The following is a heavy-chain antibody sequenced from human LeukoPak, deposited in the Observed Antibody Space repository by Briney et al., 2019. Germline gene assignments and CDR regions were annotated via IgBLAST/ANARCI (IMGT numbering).Heavy chain of an antibody. D-gene: IGHD3-22*01. CDR1: GFTFSTYW. CDR2: IKSDGST. CDR3: ARAPSEIGGYYPEYFRH. V-gene: IGHV3-74*01. J-gene: IGHJ1*01. Sequence: GGSLRLSCAASGFTFSTYWMHWVRRAPGMGLVWVSRIKSDGSTNYADSVKGRFTNSRDNAKNTLSLQMNSLRPEDTGVYYCARAPSEIGGYYPEYFRHWGQGTLVTVSS.